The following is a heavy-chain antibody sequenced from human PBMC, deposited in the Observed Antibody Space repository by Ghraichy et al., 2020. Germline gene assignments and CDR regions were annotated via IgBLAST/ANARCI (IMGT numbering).Heavy chain of an antibody. Sequence: GESLNISCAASGFTFSSYAMSWVRQAPGKGLEWVSAISGSGGSTYYADSVKGRFTISRDNSKNTLYLQMNSLRAEDTAVYYCAKLDDPSSSWYHFDYWGQGTLVTVSS. V-gene: IGHV3-23*01. D-gene: IGHD6-13*01. CDR1: GFTFSSYA. CDR2: ISGSGGST. CDR3: AKLDDPSSSWYHFDY. J-gene: IGHJ4*02.